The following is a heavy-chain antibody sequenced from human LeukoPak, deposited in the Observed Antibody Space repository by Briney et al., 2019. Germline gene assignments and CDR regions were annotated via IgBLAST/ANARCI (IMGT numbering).Heavy chain of an antibody. D-gene: IGHD6-6*01. V-gene: IGHV4-59*01. CDR2: IYYSGST. CDR1: GGSISSYY. CDR3: ARGTPSIAARPDAFDI. Sequence: SETLSLTCTVSGGSISSYYWSWIRQPPGKGLEWIGYIYYSGSTNYNPSLKSRVTISVDTSKNQFSLKLSSVTAADTAVYYCARGTPSIAARPDAFDIWGQGTMVTVSS. J-gene: IGHJ3*02.